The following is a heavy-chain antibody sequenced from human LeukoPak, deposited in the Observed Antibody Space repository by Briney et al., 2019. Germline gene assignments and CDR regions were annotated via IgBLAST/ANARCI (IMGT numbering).Heavy chain of an antibody. CDR1: GDSVSSTSAA. CDR3: ARRAGVTSWYGIAV. CDR2: TYYRSKWSY. V-gene: IGHV6-1*01. D-gene: IGHD3-10*01. Sequence: SQTLSLTCVISGDSVSSTSAAWNWIRQSPSRGLEWLGRTYYRSKWSYEYAVSVKSRIMINPDTSKNQFSLQLNSVTPEDTGVYYCARRAGVTSWYGIAVWGQGTTVTASS. J-gene: IGHJ6*02.